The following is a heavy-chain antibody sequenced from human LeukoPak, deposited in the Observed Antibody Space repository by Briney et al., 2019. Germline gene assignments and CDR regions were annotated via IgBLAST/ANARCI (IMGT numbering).Heavy chain of an antibody. J-gene: IGHJ6*02. CDR3: ARTKLVNSYYYYGMDV. CDR1: GGSISSSRYY. V-gene: IGHV4-39*07. CDR2: IYYSGST. Sequence: SETLSLTCTVSGGSISSSRYYWGWLRQPPGTGLEWIGNIYYSGSTYYNPSLKSRVTISVDTSKNQFSLKLSSVTAADTAVYYCARTKLVNSYYYYGMDVWGQGTTVTVSS. D-gene: IGHD3-9*01.